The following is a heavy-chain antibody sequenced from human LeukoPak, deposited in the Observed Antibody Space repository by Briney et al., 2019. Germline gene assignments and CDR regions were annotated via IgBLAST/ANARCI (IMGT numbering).Heavy chain of an antibody. D-gene: IGHD3/OR15-3a*01. V-gene: IGHV3-7*04. CDR2: INQDGSEK. J-gene: IGHJ4*02. CDR1: GFTFSNYW. CDR3: ARGRGTGY. Sequence: PGGSLRLSCAASGFTFSNYWMTWVRQAPGKGLEWVANINQDGSEKYYVDSVKGRFTISRDNAKNSLYLQMNSLRAEDTAMYYCARGRGTGYWGQGALVTVSS.